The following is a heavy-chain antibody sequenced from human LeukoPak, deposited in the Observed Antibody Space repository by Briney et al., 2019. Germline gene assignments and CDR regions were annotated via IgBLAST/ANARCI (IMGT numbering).Heavy chain of an antibody. CDR1: GFTFSTYE. V-gene: IGHV3-48*03. D-gene: IGHD6-13*01. CDR2: ITGSGSTK. Sequence: GGSLRLSCAASGFTFSTYEMNWVRQAPGKGLEWLSYITGSGSTKYYADSVRGRFTISRDNAKNSLYLQMNSLRAEDTAVYYCAREVDIAAAEDWGQGTLVTVSS. J-gene: IGHJ4*02. CDR3: AREVDIAAAED.